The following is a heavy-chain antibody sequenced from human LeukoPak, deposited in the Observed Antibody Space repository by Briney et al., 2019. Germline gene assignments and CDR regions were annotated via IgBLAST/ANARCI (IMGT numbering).Heavy chain of an antibody. V-gene: IGHV5-51*01. CDR1: GYSFTGYW. CDR3: ARRGDDSSGHKGAFDI. D-gene: IGHD3-22*01. Sequence: KYGASLKISCKGSGYSFTGYWIAWVRQLPGKGLECMGIVYATDSDTRYSPSFQGQVTISADKSLSTAYLQWSSLKASDTAMYYCARRGDDSSGHKGAFDIWGQGTMVTVSS. CDR2: VYATDSDT. J-gene: IGHJ3*02.